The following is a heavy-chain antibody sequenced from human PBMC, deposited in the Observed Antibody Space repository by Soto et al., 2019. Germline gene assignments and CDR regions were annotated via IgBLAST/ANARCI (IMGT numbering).Heavy chain of an antibody. Sequence: PSETLSLTCTVSGGSVSSGSYYWSWIRQPPGKGLEWIGYIYYSGSTNYNPSLKSRVTISVDTSKNQFSLKLSSVTAADTAVYYCARVWYSSEWLPHWYFDLWGRGTLVTVSS. J-gene: IGHJ2*01. V-gene: IGHV4-61*01. CDR3: ARVWYSSEWLPHWYFDL. CDR1: GGSVSSGSYY. D-gene: IGHD3-3*01. CDR2: IYYSGST.